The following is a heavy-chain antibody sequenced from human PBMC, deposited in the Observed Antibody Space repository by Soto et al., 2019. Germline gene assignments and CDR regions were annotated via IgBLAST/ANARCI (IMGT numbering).Heavy chain of an antibody. Sequence: XGSLQLSGVASGFVFEVYWMHWVRQVPGKGLEWVSRISDDGARTDYADSVRGRFTISRDNANNALYLQMNALRGEDTAVYFCTRGPRPSSIGTGAVWGRGALVTVSS. J-gene: IGHJ4*02. CDR2: ISDDGART. D-gene: IGHD2-2*01. CDR1: GFVFEVYW. V-gene: IGHV3-74*01. CDR3: TRGPRPSSIGTGAV.